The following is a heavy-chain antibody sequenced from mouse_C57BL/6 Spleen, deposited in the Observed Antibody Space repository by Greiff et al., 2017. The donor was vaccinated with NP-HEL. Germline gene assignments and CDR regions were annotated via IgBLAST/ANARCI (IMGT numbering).Heavy chain of an antibody. Sequence: DVQLVESGGGLVQPKGSLKLSCAASGFSFNTYAMNWVRQAPGKGLEWVARIRSKSNNYATYYADSVKDRFTISRDDSESMLYLQMNNLKTEDTAMYYCVSGNYNYFDYWGQGTTLTVSS. CDR3: VSGNYNYFDY. CDR2: IRSKSNNYAT. V-gene: IGHV10-1*01. CDR1: GFSFNTYA. D-gene: IGHD2-1*01. J-gene: IGHJ2*01.